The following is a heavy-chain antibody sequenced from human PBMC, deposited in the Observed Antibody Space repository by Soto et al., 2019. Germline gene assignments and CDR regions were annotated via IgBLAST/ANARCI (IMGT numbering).Heavy chain of an antibody. D-gene: IGHD6-13*01. J-gene: IGHJ1*01. CDR1: GGSITSSSYY. CDR2: IYYSGST. V-gene: IGHV4-39*01. Sequence: TLSLTCTVSGGSITSSSYYWGWIRQPPGKGLEWIGSIYYSGSTYYSPSLKSRVTLSVDTSKNQFSLRVTSVTAADTAVYYCAGYSNSWSKYVKHWGRGSRVTVSS. CDR3: AGYSNSWSKYVKH.